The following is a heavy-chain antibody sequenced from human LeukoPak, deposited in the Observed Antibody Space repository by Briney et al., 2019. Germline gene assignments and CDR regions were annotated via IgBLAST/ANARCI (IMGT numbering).Heavy chain of an antibody. Sequence: GGSLRLSCAASGFTFSTYAMTWVRQAPGKGLEWVGRIKSKTDGGTTDYAAPVKGRFTISRDDSKNTLYLQMNSLKTEDTAVYYCTTDYGDYGDFDYWGQGTLVTVSS. CDR3: TTDYGDYGDFDY. D-gene: IGHD4-17*01. V-gene: IGHV3-15*01. CDR1: GFTFSTYA. CDR2: IKSKTDGGTT. J-gene: IGHJ4*02.